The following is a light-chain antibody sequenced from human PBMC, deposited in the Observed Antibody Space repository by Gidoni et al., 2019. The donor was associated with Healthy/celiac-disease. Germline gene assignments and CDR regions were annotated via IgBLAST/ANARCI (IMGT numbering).Light chain of an antibody. J-gene: IGKJ4*01. Sequence: DIQMTQSPSSLSASVGDRVTITCRASQSISSYLNLYQQKPGKAPKLLIYAASSLQSGVPSRFSGSGSGTDFTLTISSLQPEDFATYYCQQSYSSFGGGTKVEIK. V-gene: IGKV1-39*01. CDR3: QQSYSS. CDR1: QSISSY. CDR2: AAS.